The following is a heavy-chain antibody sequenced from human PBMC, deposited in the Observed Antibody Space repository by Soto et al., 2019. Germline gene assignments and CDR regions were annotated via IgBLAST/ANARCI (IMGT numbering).Heavy chain of an antibody. Sequence: EVQLVESGGGLVQPGGSLRLSCAASGFTFSYYWMSWVRQAPGKGLEWVANTNQDGSVKYFVDSAKGRFTISRDNAKNSLYLQMNSLRVEDTAVYYCARAHDSGGCYNWFDPWGQGTLVTVSS. CDR1: GFTFSYYW. D-gene: IGHD4-17*01. J-gene: IGHJ5*02. V-gene: IGHV3-7*01. CDR3: ARAHDSGGCYNWFDP. CDR2: TNQDGSVK.